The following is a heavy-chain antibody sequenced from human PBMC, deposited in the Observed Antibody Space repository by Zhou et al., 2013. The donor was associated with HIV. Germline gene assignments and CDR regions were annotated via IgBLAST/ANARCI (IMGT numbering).Heavy chain of an antibody. V-gene: IGHV1-2*02. J-gene: IGHJ4*02. D-gene: IGHD1-20*01. CDR1: GGTFNNYA. CDR3: ASYGPGYNWMYS. Sequence: QVQLVQSGAEVKKPWSSVKVSCEASGGTFNNYAITWVRQAPGQGLEWMGWILPNSGATKYAQRFQGRVTMTRDTSISTVYMELRGLRSDDTALYYCASYGPGYNWMYSWGQGTLVTVSS. CDR2: ILPNSGAT.